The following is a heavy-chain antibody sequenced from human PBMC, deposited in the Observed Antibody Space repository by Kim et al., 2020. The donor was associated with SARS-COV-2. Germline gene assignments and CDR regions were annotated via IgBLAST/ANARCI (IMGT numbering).Heavy chain of an antibody. CDR3: ARGGQYSSGWYEFDY. CDR1: GGTFSSYA. CDR2: IIPIFGTA. V-gene: IGHV1-69*13. J-gene: IGHJ4*02. D-gene: IGHD6-19*01. Sequence: SVKVSCKASGGTFSSYAISWVRQAPGQGLEWMGGIIPIFGTANYAQKFQGRVTITADESTSTAYMELSSLRSEDTAVYYCARGGQYSSGWYEFDYWGQGTLVTVSS.